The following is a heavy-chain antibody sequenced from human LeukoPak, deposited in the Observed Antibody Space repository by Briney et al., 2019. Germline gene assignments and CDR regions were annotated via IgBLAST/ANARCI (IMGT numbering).Heavy chain of an antibody. CDR2: IKQDGSEK. D-gene: IGHD3-10*02. J-gene: IGHJ6*04. CDR1: GFTFSSSY. Sequence: GGSLRLSCAVSGFTFSSSYMNWVRQAPGKGLEWVANIKQDGSEKYYVDSVKGRFTISRDNAKNSLYLQMNSLRAEDTAVYYCAELGITMIGGVWGKGTTVTISS. V-gene: IGHV3-7*01. CDR3: AELGITMIGGV.